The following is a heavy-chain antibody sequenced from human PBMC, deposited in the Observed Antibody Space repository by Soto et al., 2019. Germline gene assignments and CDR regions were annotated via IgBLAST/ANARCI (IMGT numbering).Heavy chain of an antibody. Sequence: EVQLVESGGGLVQPGGSLRLSCAASGFTFSSYSMNWVRQAPGKGLEWDSYISSSSSTIYYADSVKGRFTISRDNAKNSLYLQMNSLRAEDTAVYYCARDSTPLDVWGQGTTVTVSS. CDR3: ARDSTPLDV. D-gene: IGHD2-15*01. CDR2: ISSSSSTI. CDR1: GFTFSSYS. J-gene: IGHJ6*02. V-gene: IGHV3-48*01.